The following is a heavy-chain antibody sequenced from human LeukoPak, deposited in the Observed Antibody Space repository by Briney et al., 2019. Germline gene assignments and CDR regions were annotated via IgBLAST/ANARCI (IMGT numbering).Heavy chain of an antibody. CDR1: GFTFSSYG. Sequence: GGSLRLSCAASGFTFSSYGMHWVRQAPGKGLEWVAVISYDGSNKYYADSVKGRFTISRDNSKNTLYLQMNSLRAEDTAVYYCAKDQAYYYGSGSSYNWFDPWGQGTLVTVSS. CDR3: AKDQAYYYGSGSSYNWFDP. CDR2: ISYDGSNK. D-gene: IGHD3-10*01. J-gene: IGHJ5*02. V-gene: IGHV3-30*18.